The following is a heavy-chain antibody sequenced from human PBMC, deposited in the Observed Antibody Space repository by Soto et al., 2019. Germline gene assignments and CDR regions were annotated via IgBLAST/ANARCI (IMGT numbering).Heavy chain of an antibody. D-gene: IGHD6-19*01. CDR1: GYTFTSYA. J-gene: IGHJ6*02. Sequence: QVQLVQSGAEVKKPGASVKVSCKASGYTFTSYAMHWVRQAPGQRLEWMGWINAGNGNTKYSQKFQGRVTITRDTSASTAYMELSSLRSEDTAVYYCARDLSSGWYGYYYYYYGMDVWGQGTTVTVSS. V-gene: IGHV1-3*01. CDR2: INAGNGNT. CDR3: ARDLSSGWYGYYYYYYGMDV.